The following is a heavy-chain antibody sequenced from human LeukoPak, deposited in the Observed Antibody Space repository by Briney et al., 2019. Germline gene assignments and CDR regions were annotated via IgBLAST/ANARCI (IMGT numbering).Heavy chain of an antibody. J-gene: IGHJ4*02. Sequence: PGGSLRLSCAASGFTFSSYEVNWVRQAPGKGLEWVSYISSSGSTMYYADSVKGRFTVSRDNAKNSLFLQMNSLRAEDTAVYYCARDNYDSSGYYFDWGQGTLVTVSS. CDR2: ISSSGSTM. V-gene: IGHV3-48*03. CDR1: GFTFSSYE. CDR3: ARDNYDSSGYYFD. D-gene: IGHD3-22*01.